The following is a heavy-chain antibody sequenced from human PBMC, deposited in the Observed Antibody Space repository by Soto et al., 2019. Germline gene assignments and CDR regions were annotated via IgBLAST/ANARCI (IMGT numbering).Heavy chain of an antibody. CDR3: ARDSRIVVVPAAKGGMDV. J-gene: IGHJ6*02. D-gene: IGHD2-2*01. Sequence: RGSLRLSCAASGLTFSSYAMHWFRQAPGKGLEWVAVISYDGSNKYYADSVKGRFTISRDNSKNTLYLQMNSLRAEDTAVYYCARDSRIVVVPAAKGGMDVWGQGTTVTVSS. CDR1: GLTFSSYA. CDR2: ISYDGSNK. V-gene: IGHV3-30-3*01.